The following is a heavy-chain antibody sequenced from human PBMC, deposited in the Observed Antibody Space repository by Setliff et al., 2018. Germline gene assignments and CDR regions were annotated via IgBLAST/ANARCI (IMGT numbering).Heavy chain of an antibody. D-gene: IGHD2-15*01. CDR2: ISGSAQTT. CDR3: AKRGPYCSGGTCHYYFDY. V-gene: IGHV3-23*01. Sequence: AGGSLRLSCAASGFTFSNYAMSWVRQAPGKGLEWVSMISGSAQTTYYADSVKGRFTISRDNSKNTVYLEMKSLRAEDTVVYYCAKRGPYCSGGTCHYYFDYWGQGTLVTVSS. J-gene: IGHJ4*02. CDR1: GFTFSNYA.